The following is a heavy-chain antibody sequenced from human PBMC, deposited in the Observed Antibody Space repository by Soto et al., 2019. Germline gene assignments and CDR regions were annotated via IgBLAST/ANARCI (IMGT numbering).Heavy chain of an antibody. J-gene: IGHJ6*02. CDR2: TYYRSKWSN. Sequence: SQTLSLTCAISGDSVSSDSAAWIWIRQSPSRGLEWLGRTYYRSKWSNDYAVSVKSRITINPDTSKNQFSLHLYSVTPEDTAVYYCAGVTWFRGMDVWGQGTPVTVSS. D-gene: IGHD3-10*01. V-gene: IGHV6-1*01. CDR1: GDSVSSDSAA. CDR3: AGVTWFRGMDV.